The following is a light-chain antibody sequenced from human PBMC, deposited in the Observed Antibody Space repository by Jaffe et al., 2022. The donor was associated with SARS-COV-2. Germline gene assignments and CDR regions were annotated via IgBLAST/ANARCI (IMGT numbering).Light chain of an antibody. J-gene: IGLJ3*02. V-gene: IGLV1-44*01. CDR2: NDN. Sequence: QSVLTQPPSVSGTPGQRVTISCSGSTSNIGTNTVNWYQQFPGTAPKLLIHNDNQRPSGFPDRFSGSKSGTSASLAISGLQSEDEADYYCATWDDRLLWVFGGGTKLTVL. CDR1: TSNIGTNT. CDR3: ATWDDRLLWV.